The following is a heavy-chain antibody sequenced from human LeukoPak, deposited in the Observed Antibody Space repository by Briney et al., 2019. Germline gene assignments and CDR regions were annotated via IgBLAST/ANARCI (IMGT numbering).Heavy chain of an antibody. CDR1: VYTFTSYG. D-gene: IGHD5-12*01. V-gene: IGHV1-18*01. Sequence: ASVKVSCKASVYTFTSYGISWVRQAPGQGLEWMGWISAYNGNTNYAQKLQGRVTMTTDTSTSTAYMELRSLRSDDTAVYYCARDNVHSGYDYVPREFDYWGQGTLVTVSS. CDR3: ARDNVHSGYDYVPREFDY. J-gene: IGHJ4*02. CDR2: ISAYNGNT.